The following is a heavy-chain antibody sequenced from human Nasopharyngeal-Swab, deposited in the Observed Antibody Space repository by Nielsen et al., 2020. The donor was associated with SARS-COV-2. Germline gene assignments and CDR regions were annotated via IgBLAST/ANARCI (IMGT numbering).Heavy chain of an antibody. D-gene: IGHD3-9*01. V-gene: IGHV3-49*02. CDR3: TRDYFGYYDILTGYSTHYYYYYGMDV. CDR2: IRSKAYGGTT. J-gene: IGHJ6*02. Sequence: VRQMPGKGLEWVGFIRSKAYGGTTEYAASVKGRFTISRDDSKSIAYLQMNSLKTEDTAVYYCTRDYFGYYDILTGYSTHYYYYYGMDVWGQGTTVTVS.